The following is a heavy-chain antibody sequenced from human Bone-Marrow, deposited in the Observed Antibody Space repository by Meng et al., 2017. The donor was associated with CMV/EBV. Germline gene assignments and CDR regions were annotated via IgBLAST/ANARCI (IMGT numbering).Heavy chain of an antibody. J-gene: IGHJ4*02. V-gene: IGHV5-51*01. Sequence: GGSLRLSCEASGYSFTNYWFAWARQMPGKGLEWMGIIYPGGSDSRYSPSFQGQVTFSADKSINTAYLQWSSLRASDTAMYYCAGLDRGTTSPQDYWGQGTLVTVSS. D-gene: IGHD1-14*01. CDR1: GYSFTNYW. CDR2: IYPGGSDS. CDR3: AGLDRGTTSPQDY.